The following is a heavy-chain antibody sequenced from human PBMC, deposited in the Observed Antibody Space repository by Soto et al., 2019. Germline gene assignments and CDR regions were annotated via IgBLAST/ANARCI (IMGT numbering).Heavy chain of an antibody. J-gene: IGHJ6*02. CDR3: ASGDDSRFYYYYYGMDV. CDR1: GGTFSSYA. CDR2: IIPIFGTA. Sequence: QVQLVQSGAEVKKPGSSVKVSCKASGGTFSSYAISWVRQAPGQGLEWMGGIIPIFGTANYAQKFQGRVTITADESTSTAYMELSSLRSEDKAVYYCASGDDSRFYYYYYGMDVWGQGTTVTVSS. D-gene: IGHD3-22*01. V-gene: IGHV1-69*01.